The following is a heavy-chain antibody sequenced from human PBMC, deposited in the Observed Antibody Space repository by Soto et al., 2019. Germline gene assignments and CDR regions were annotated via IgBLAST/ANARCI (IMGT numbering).Heavy chain of an antibody. Sequence: QVQLQESGPGLVKPSQTLSLTCTVSGASMSSGGYYWTWIRQSPGKGLEWIGYIYYSGSTYYNPYLEIRVAISLDTSRSQFSLTLHSVTAADTAIYYCARDRHNNFFDPWGQGTLVTVSS. D-gene: IGHD6-6*01. V-gene: IGHV4-31*03. CDR1: GASMSSGGYY. CDR2: IYYSGST. CDR3: ARDRHNNFFDP. J-gene: IGHJ5*02.